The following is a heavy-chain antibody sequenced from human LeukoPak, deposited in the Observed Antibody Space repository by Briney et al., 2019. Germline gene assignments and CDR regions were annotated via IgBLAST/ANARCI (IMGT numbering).Heavy chain of an antibody. CDR1: GFTFSSYE. CDR2: ISGSSTKI. CDR3: ARGLTHYGDYDAY. D-gene: IGHD4-17*01. Sequence: GGSLRLSCAASGFTFSSYEMDWVRQAPGKGLEWVSYISGSSTKISYADSVKGRFTISRDNAKNSVYLQMNSLRAEDTAVYYCARGLTHYGDYDAYWGQGTLVTVSS. V-gene: IGHV3-48*03. J-gene: IGHJ4*02.